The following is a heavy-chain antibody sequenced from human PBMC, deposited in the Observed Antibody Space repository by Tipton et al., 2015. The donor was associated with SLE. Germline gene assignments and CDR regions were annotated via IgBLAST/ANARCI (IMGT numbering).Heavy chain of an antibody. CDR2: IYYSRFT. CDR1: GGSIRDSY. D-gene: IGHD1-7*01. CDR3: ARHPVSPYSDGWNYYFDL. Sequence: TLSLTCTVSGGSIRDSYWNWIRQSPGKGLEWIGDIYYSRFTNYNPSLNSRVTMSLDTSRYEFSLKLSSVSAADTAVYYCARHPVSPYSDGWNYYFDLWGRGTLVTVSS. J-gene: IGHJ2*01. V-gene: IGHV4-59*08.